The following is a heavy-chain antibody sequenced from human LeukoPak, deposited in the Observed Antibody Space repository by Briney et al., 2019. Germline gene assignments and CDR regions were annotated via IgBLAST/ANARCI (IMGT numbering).Heavy chain of an antibody. CDR1: GFTFSSYG. Sequence: GGTLRLFCAASGFTFSSYGMHWVRQAPGKGLEWVAVICYDGSNKYYADSAKRRFTISGDNSKNTLHLQMNGLRAEDAAVYYCATGAGDRYCSFDYWGQGTLVTVSS. CDR3: ATGAGDRYCSFDY. J-gene: IGHJ4*02. CDR2: ICYDGSNK. D-gene: IGHD2-21*02. V-gene: IGHV3-33*08.